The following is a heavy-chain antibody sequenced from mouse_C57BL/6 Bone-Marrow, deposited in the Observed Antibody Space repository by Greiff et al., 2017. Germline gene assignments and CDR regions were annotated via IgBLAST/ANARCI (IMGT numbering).Heavy chain of an antibody. Sequence: EVNLVESGGGLVKPGGSLKLSCAASGFTFSSYAMSWVRQTPEKRLEWVATISDGGSYTYYPDNVKGRFTISRDNAKNNLYLQMSHLKSEDTAMYYCARPPYDYYAMDYWGQGTSVTVSS. J-gene: IGHJ4*01. CDR2: ISDGGSYT. CDR1: GFTFSSYA. V-gene: IGHV5-4*03. CDR3: ARPPYDYYAMDY.